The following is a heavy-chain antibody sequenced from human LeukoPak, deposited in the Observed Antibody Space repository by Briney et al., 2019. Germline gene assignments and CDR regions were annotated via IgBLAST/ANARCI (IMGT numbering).Heavy chain of an antibody. D-gene: IGHD6-19*01. V-gene: IGHV3-33*01. CDR1: GSTFSSYG. CDR2: IWYDGSNK. CDR3: ARDWNRAVAGPFAY. Sequence: GGSLRLSCAESGSTFSSYGMHWVRQAPGKGLEWVGVIWYDGSNKYYADSVKGRFTISRDNSKNTLYLQMNSLRAEDTAVYYCARDWNRAVAGPFAYWGQRTLVTVSS. J-gene: IGHJ4*02.